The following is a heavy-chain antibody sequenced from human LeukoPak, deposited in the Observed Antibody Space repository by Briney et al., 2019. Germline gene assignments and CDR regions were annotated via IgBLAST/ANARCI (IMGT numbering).Heavy chain of an antibody. CDR1: GGSISSYY. CDR3: ARVIMAVAGYYFDY. J-gene: IGHJ4*02. V-gene: IGHV4-59*08. D-gene: IGHD6-19*01. Sequence: PSETLSLTCTVSGGSISSYYWSWIRQPPGKGLEWIGYIYYSGSTYYNPSLKSRVTISVDTSKNQFSLKLSSVTAADTAVYYCARVIMAVAGYYFDYWGQGTLVTVSS. CDR2: IYYSGST.